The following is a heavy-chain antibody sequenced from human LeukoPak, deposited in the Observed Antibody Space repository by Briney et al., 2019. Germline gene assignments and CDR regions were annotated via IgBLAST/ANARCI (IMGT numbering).Heavy chain of an antibody. CDR1: GFTFSSYA. CDR3: ARDPTYYYDSSYFDY. J-gene: IGHJ4*02. CDR2: ISYDGSNK. D-gene: IGHD3-22*01. V-gene: IGHV3-30*04. Sequence: GSLRLSCAASGFTFSSYAMHWVRQAPGKGLEWVAVISYDGSNKYYADSVKGRFTISRDSSKNTLYLQMNSLRAEDTAVYYCARDPTYYYDSSYFDYWGQGTLVTVSS.